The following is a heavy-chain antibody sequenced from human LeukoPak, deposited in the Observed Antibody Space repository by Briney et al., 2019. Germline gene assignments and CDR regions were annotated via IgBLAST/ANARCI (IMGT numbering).Heavy chain of an antibody. Sequence: GGSLRLSCAASGFTFSNAWMSWVRQAPGKGLEWVSYISSSSSTIYYADSVKGRFTISRDNAKNSLYLQMNSLRAEDTAVYYCARGGWYSSSWYVDYWGQGTLVTVSS. CDR3: ARGGWYSSSWYVDY. CDR2: ISSSSSTI. J-gene: IGHJ4*02. V-gene: IGHV3-48*01. CDR1: GFTFSNAW. D-gene: IGHD6-13*01.